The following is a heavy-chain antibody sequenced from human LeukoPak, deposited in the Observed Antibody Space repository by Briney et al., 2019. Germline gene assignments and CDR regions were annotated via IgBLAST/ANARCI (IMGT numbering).Heavy chain of an antibody. D-gene: IGHD5-18*01. CDR2: ISRHNANT. Sequence: SVKVSCKPSGYTFVNYGISWVRQAPGQGLEWMGWISRHNANTDYAQKFQGRVIMTKDTSTSTVYMELRSLRSDDTAVYYCARVLGYSYGGEAFDIWGQGTVDTVSS. CDR3: ARVLGYSYGGEAFDI. V-gene: IGHV1-18*01. J-gene: IGHJ3*02. CDR1: GYTFVNYG.